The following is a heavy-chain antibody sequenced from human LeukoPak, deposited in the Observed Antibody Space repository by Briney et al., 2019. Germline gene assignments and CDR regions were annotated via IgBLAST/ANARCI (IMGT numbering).Heavy chain of an antibody. V-gene: IGHV4-30-4*07. CDR2: IYYSGST. Sequence: PSETLSLTCAVSGGSISSGGYPRSWIRQPPGEGLEWSVYIYYSGSTYYNPSLKSRVTISVDTSRNQFSLQLNSVTAADTAVYYCAKSNGYGLIDSWGQGTMVTVSS. D-gene: IGHD3-22*01. CDR1: GGSISSGGYP. CDR3: AKSNGYGLIDS. J-gene: IGHJ3*01.